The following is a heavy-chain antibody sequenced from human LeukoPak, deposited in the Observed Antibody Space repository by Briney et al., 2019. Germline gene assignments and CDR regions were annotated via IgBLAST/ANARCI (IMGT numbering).Heavy chain of an antibody. CDR3: ARGSMHVYHLYTDY. Sequence: GSLRLSCAASGFTYTNYWVSWFRQAPGQGLEWVASIKQDGSERYYADSVKGRFTISRDNAKNSLFLQLSSLRVEDTAVYYCARGSMHVYHLYTDYWGQGTLVTVSS. D-gene: IGHD3-16*01. CDR2: IKQDGSER. CDR1: GFTYTNYW. J-gene: IGHJ4*02. V-gene: IGHV3-7*01.